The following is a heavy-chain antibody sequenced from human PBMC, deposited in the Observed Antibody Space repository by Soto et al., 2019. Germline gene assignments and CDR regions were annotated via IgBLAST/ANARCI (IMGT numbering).Heavy chain of an antibody. D-gene: IGHD6-6*01. V-gene: IGHV3-21*01. CDR3: ARDGRFEYSSRRRWFDP. CDR1: GITFSSYS. Sequence: EVQLVESGGGLVKPGGSLRLSCAASGITFSSYSMNWVRQAPGKGLEWVSSISSSSSYIYYADSVKGRFTISRDNAKNSLYLQMNSLRAEDTAVYYCARDGRFEYSSRRRWFDPWGQGTLVTVSS. CDR2: ISSSSSYI. J-gene: IGHJ5*02.